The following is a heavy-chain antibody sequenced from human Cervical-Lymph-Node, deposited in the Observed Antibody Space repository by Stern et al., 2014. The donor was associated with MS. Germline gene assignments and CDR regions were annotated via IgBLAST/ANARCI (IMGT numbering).Heavy chain of an antibody. CDR2: IWYDGSNK. Sequence: DQLVESGGGVVQPGRSLRLSCAASGFTFSSYGMHWVRQAPGKGLEWVAVIWYDGSNKYYAYSVKGRFTISRDNSKTTLYLQINGLRAEDTAVYYCARARGSRWGPFDSWGQGTLVTVSS. CDR3: ARARGSRWGPFDS. J-gene: IGHJ4*02. V-gene: IGHV3-33*01. D-gene: IGHD5-24*01. CDR1: GFTFSSYG.